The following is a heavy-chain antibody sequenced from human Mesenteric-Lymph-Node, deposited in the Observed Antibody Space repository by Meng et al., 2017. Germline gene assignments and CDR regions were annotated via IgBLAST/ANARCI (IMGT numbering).Heavy chain of an antibody. J-gene: IGHJ1*01. V-gene: IGHV4-61*01. CDR1: GGSVSSGSND. CDR3: ARESRYSLSLTTYFQH. Sequence: VHMQERGPGLVGPSETLSLTCTASGGSVSSGSNDWSWIRQPPGKGLEWIGYIYYSGSTNYNPSLKSRVTISVDTSKNQFSLKLSSVTAADTAVYYCARESRYSLSLTTYFQHWGQGTLVTVSS. CDR2: IYYSGST. D-gene: IGHD5-18*01.